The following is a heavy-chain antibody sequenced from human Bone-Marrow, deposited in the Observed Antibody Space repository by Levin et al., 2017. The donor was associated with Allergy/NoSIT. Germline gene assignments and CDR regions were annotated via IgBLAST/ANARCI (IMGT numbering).Heavy chain of an antibody. V-gene: IGHV3-74*01. CDR3: VRGDAYYNESSVYRY. J-gene: IGHJ4*02. Sequence: SCAVSGFTFSRYWMHWVRQAPGKGLVWISRITSDGISTNYADSVKGRFTISRDNAKNTLYLQMNSLRAEDTAVYYCVRGDAYYNESSVYRYWGQGTLVTVSS. CDR2: ITSDGIST. D-gene: IGHD3-22*01. CDR1: GFTFSRYW.